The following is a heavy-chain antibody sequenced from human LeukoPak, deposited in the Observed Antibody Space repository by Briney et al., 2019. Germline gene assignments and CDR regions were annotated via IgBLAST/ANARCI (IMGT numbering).Heavy chain of an antibody. V-gene: IGHV4-39*07. CDR3: AREMLGAIGFDI. CDR2: IYHSGST. J-gene: IGHJ3*02. CDR1: GGSISSSSYY. Sequence: KPSETLSLTCTVSGGSISSSSYYWGWIRQPPGKGLECIGSIYHSGSTYYNPSLKSRVTISLDTSKNQLSLKLSSVTAADTAMYYCAREMLGAIGFDIWGQGTMVTVSS. D-gene: IGHD1-26*01.